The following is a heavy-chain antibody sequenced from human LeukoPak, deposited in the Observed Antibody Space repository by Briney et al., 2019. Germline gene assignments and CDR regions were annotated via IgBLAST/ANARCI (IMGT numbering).Heavy chain of an antibody. CDR3: ARGSGSGWPLDR. Sequence: GGSLRLSCAASGVIVSRNFMSWVRQAPGKGLQWVAIMYAGGTTDYSESVRGRIHISRDTSNNTLSLQMNSLRAEDTAVYYCARGSGSGWPLDRWGQGILVTVSS. V-gene: IGHV3-53*01. J-gene: IGHJ5*02. CDR1: GVIVSRNF. D-gene: IGHD6-19*01. CDR2: MYAGGTT.